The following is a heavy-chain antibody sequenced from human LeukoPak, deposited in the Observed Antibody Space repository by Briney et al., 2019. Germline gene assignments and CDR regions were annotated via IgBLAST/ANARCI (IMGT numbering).Heavy chain of an antibody. CDR1: GYTFTSYA. CDR3: ARRYSSSWYAPFDY. D-gene: IGHD6-13*01. Sequence: ASVKVSCKASGYTFTSYAMHSVRQAPEQRLEWMGWINAGNGNTKYSQKFQGRVTITRDTSASTAYMELSSLRSEDTAVYYCARRYSSSWYAPFDYWGQATLVTVSS. V-gene: IGHV1-3*01. CDR2: INAGNGNT. J-gene: IGHJ4*02.